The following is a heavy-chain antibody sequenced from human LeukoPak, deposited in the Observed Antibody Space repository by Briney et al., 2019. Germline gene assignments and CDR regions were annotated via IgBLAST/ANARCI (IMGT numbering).Heavy chain of an antibody. CDR3: ARAYSSSWYYFDY. V-gene: IGHV1-8*03. Sequence: AAVRVCCRSSAYSFADYGIDWVRQAPGPGLEWMGWLTTSSDNTGYSQKLKGRVTITRNSSISTAYLESSSLRSEDTAVYYCARAYSSSWYYFDYWGQGTLLTVPS. CDR2: LTTSSDNT. J-gene: IGHJ4*02. CDR1: AYSFADYG. D-gene: IGHD6-13*01.